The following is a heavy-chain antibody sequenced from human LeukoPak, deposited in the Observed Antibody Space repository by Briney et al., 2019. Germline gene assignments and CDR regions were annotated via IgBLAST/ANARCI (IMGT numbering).Heavy chain of an antibody. V-gene: IGHV4-4*07. J-gene: IGHJ4*02. CDR2: IYTSGST. CDR3: ARAPKNYYDSSGYYFDYFDY. D-gene: IGHD3-22*01. CDR1: GGSISSYY. Sequence: SETLSLTCTVSGGSISSYYWSWIRQPAGKGLEWIGRIYTSGSTNYNPSLKSRVTMSVDTSKNQFSLKLRSVTAADPAVYYCARAPKNYYDSSGYYFDYFDYWGQGTLVTVSS.